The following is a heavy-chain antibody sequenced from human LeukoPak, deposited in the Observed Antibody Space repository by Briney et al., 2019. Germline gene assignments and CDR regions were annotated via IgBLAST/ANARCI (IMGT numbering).Heavy chain of an antibody. CDR1: GYTFTSYD. J-gene: IGHJ5*02. V-gene: IGHV1-8*01. CDR2: MNPNSGNT. D-gene: IGHD2-2*01. Sequence: ASVKVSCKASGYTFTSYDINWVRQATGQGLEWMGWMNPNSGNTGYAQKFQGRVTMTKNTSISTAYMELTSLRSEDTAVYYCAREYQLLGTVYNYFDPWGQGTLVTVSS. CDR3: AREYQLLGTVYNYFDP.